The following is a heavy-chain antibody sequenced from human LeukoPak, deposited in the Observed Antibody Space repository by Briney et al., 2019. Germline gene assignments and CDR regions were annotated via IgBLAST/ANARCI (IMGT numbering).Heavy chain of an antibody. CDR3: ARDYYGSVTYYPTYFDY. CDR2: ISSSSSTI. D-gene: IGHD3-10*01. V-gene: IGHV3-48*01. CDR1: GFTFSSYS. J-gene: IGHJ4*02. Sequence: GGTLRLSCAASGFTFSSYSMNWVRRAPGKGLEGGSYISSSSSTIYYADSVKGRFTISRDNAKNSLYLQLISLRAEDTAVYYCARDYYGSVTYYPTYFDYWGQGTLVTVSS.